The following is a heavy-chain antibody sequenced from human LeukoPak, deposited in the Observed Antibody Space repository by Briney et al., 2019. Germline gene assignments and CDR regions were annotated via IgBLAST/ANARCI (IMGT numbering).Heavy chain of an antibody. V-gene: IGHV3-48*03. Sequence: GGSLRLSCAASGFTFSSYEMNWVRQAPGKGLEWVSYISSSGSAIYYADSVKGRFTISRDNAKNSLYLQMNSLRAEDTAVYYCARDLASPRYYFDYWAREPWSPSPQ. D-gene: IGHD3-16*01. J-gene: IGHJ4*02. CDR2: ISSSGSAI. CDR1: GFTFSSYE. CDR3: ARDLASPRYYFDY.